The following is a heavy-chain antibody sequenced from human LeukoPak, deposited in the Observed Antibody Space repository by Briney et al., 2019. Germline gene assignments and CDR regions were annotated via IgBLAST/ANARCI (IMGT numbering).Heavy chain of an antibody. CDR1: GFTFSGYT. V-gene: IGHV3-48*01. CDR3: VKDSSGTFDN. CDR2: ISSSSSTI. J-gene: IGHJ4*02. D-gene: IGHD6-25*01. Sequence: GGSLRLSCAASGFTFSGYTMNWVRQAPGKGLEWVSYISSSSSTIYYADSVKGRFTISRDNAKNSLYLQMNSLRGDDSGVYYCVKDSSGTFDNWGQGTLVTVSS.